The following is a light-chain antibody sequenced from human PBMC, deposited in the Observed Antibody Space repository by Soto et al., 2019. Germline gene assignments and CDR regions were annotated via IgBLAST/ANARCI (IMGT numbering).Light chain of an antibody. CDR2: DVN. J-gene: IGLJ1*01. Sequence: QSVLTQPPSVSGSPGQSVAISCTGTSSDVGNSNGVSWYQQPPGTAPKLMIYDVNNRPSGVPDRFSGSKSGNTASLTISGLQAEDEADYYCSSYTSSSTYVFRTGTKVTVL. V-gene: IGLV2-18*02. CDR1: SSDVGNSNG. CDR3: SSYTSSSTYV.